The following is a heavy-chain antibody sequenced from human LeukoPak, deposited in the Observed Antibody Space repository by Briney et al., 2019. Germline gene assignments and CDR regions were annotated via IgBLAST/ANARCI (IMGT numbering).Heavy chain of an antibody. CDR2: INPNSGGT. Sequence: GASVKVSCKASEYTFTGYYMHWVRQAPGQGLEWMGWINPNSGGTNYAQKFQGWVTMTRDTSISTAYMELSRLRSDDTAVYCCARSYSGYDLLFDYWGQGTLVTVSS. D-gene: IGHD5-12*01. CDR1: EYTFTGYY. CDR3: ARSYSGYDLLFDY. V-gene: IGHV1-2*04. J-gene: IGHJ4*02.